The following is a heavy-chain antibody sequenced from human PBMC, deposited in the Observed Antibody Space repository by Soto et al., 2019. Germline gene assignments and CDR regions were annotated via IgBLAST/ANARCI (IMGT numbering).Heavy chain of an antibody. Sequence: APGQGLEWMGWISAHNGNTDYAQKLQGRVIVTRDTSTSTAYMELRSLRSDDTAVYYCARGGYGDYWGQGALVTVSS. CDR2: ISAHNGNT. V-gene: IGHV1-18*01. J-gene: IGHJ4*02. CDR3: ARGGYGDY. D-gene: IGHD1-1*01.